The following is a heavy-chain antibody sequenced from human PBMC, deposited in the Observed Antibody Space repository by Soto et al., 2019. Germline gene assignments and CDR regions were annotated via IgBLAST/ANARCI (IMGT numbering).Heavy chain of an antibody. V-gene: IGHV1-18*01. CDR3: ARSLGAGGGAGEVDY. CDR1: GYTFTSYG. CDR2: ISAYNGNT. D-gene: IGHD1-26*01. Sequence: QVQLVQSGAEVKKPGASVKVSCKASGYTFTSYGISWVRQAPGQGLEWMGWISAYNGNTNYAQKLQGRVTMTTDTSPSPAYMELRSLRSGDTAVYYCARSLGAGGGAGEVDYWGQGTLVTVSS. J-gene: IGHJ4*02.